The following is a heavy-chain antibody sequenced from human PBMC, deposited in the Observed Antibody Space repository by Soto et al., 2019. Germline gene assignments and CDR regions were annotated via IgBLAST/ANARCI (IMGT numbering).Heavy chain of an antibody. V-gene: IGHV3-74*01. J-gene: IGHJ4*02. CDR1: GFTFSSYW. CDR3: ARAGYVWGSSLYYVDY. D-gene: IGHD3-16*01. Sequence: EVQLVESGGGLVQPGGSLRLSCAASGFTFSSYWMHWVRQAPGKGLVWVSRINSDGSSTSYADSVKGRFTISRDNAKNTLNLQMNRLRAEDTDVYYCARAGYVWGSSLYYVDYWGQGTLVTGSS. CDR2: INSDGSST.